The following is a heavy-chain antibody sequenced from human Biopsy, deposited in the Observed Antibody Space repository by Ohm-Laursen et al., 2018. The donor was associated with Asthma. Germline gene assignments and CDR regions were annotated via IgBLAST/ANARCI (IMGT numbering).Heavy chain of an antibody. Sequence: SVKVSCKSLGGTFNTYVIGWVRQAPGQGLEWMGGFNSSFGTTTYPQKFQDRVTITADDSTSTVYMELSSLRSEDTAVYYCARKAGSCISRTCYSLDFWGQGTLVTVSS. CDR1: GGTFNTYV. D-gene: IGHD2-2*01. J-gene: IGHJ4*02. CDR2: FNSSFGTT. CDR3: ARKAGSCISRTCYSLDF. V-gene: IGHV1-69*13.